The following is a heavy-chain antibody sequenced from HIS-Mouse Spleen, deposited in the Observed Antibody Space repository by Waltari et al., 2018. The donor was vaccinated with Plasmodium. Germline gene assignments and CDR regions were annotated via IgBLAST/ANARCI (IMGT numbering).Heavy chain of an antibody. Sequence: EVQLVESGGGLVKPGGSLRLSCAASGFTFSSYSMNWVRQAPRKGLEWVSSISSSSSYIYNADSVKGRFTIARDNAKNSLYLQRNSLRAEDTAVYYCAREDILTGYYNDYWYFDLWGRGTLVTVSS. V-gene: IGHV3-21*01. CDR3: AREDILTGYYNDYWYFDL. J-gene: IGHJ2*01. D-gene: IGHD3-9*01. CDR2: ISSSSSYI. CDR1: GFTFSSYS.